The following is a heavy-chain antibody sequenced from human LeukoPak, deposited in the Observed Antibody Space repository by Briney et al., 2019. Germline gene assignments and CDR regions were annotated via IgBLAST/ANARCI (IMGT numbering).Heavy chain of an antibody. Sequence: ASVKVSCRASGYTFTSHGISWVRQAPGQGLEWTGWISAYNGDTKYAQKFQGRVTMTTETSTSTAYMELWSLRSDDTAVYYCARDPSNTSGRFWYLDVWGRGTLVTVSA. J-gene: IGHJ2*01. V-gene: IGHV1-18*01. CDR1: GYTFTSHG. CDR2: ISAYNGDT. CDR3: ARDPSNTSGRFWYLDV. D-gene: IGHD6-19*01.